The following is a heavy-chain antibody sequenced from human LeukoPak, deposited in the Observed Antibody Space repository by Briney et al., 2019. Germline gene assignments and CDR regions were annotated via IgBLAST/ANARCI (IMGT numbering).Heavy chain of an antibody. CDR2: IYTSGST. D-gene: IGHD2-2*01. J-gene: IGHJ5*02. CDR3: ARETLREYQLLGGFDP. V-gene: IGHV4-61*02. CDR1: GGSISSGSYY. Sequence: SQTLSLTCTVSGGSISSGSYYWSWIRQPAGKGLEWIGRIYTSGSTNYNPSLKSRVTISVDTSKNQFSLKLSSVTAADTAVYYCARETLREYQLLGGFDPWGQGTLVTVSS.